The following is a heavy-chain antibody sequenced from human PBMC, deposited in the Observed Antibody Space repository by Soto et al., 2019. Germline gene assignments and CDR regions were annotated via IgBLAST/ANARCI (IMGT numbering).Heavy chain of an antibody. Sequence: QVQLQESGPGLVKPSQTLSLTCTVSGGSISSGDYYWSWIRQHPGKGLEWIGYIYYSGSTYYNPSLTSRVTISVDTSKNHFSLKLSSVTAADTAVYYCARWPQLEPPFDYWGQGTLVTVSS. CDR2: IYYSGST. CDR3: ARWPQLEPPFDY. J-gene: IGHJ4*02. D-gene: IGHD1-1*01. V-gene: IGHV4-31*03. CDR1: GGSISSGDYY.